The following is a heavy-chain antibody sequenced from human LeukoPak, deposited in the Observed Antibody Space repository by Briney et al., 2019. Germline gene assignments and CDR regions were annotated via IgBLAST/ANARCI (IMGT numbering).Heavy chain of an antibody. V-gene: IGHV3-23*01. Sequence: GGSLRLSCRVSGFTFSSYAMTWVRQPPGKVLEWVSLITGSGGRTEYTDSVKGRFIISRDNSENTLHLQMNSLRAEDTAVHFCAKERIIGEYSYGYPRAFDYWGQGTLVTVSS. D-gene: IGHD5-18*01. J-gene: IGHJ4*02. CDR1: GFTFSSYA. CDR2: ITGSGGRT. CDR3: AKERIIGEYSYGYPRAFDY.